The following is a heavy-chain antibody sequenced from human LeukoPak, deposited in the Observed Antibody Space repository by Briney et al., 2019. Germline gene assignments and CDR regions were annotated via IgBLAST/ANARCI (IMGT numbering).Heavy chain of an antibody. V-gene: IGHV4-34*01. J-gene: IGHJ4*02. CDR1: GGSFSGYY. CDR3: ARGYSGSSLDY. CDR2: INHSGST. Sequence: SETLSLTCAVYGGSFSGYYWSWIRQPPGKGLEWIGEINHSGSTNYNPSLKSRVTISVDTSKNQFSLKLSSVTAADTAVYYCARGYSGSSLDYGGQETLVTVSS. D-gene: IGHD6-6*01.